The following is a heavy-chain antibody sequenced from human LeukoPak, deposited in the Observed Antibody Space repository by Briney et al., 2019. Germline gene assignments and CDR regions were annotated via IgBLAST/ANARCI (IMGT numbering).Heavy chain of an antibody. J-gene: IGHJ4*02. Sequence: GGSLRLSCAASGFTFSNYAMSWVRQAPGKGLEWVSAISANGGGTYYADSVKGRFTISRDNSKNTLYLQMNSLRAEDTAVYYCAKGSSPFHYWGQGTLVTVSS. CDR1: GFTFSNYA. V-gene: IGHV3-23*01. D-gene: IGHD6-13*01. CDR2: ISANGGGT. CDR3: AKGSSPFHY.